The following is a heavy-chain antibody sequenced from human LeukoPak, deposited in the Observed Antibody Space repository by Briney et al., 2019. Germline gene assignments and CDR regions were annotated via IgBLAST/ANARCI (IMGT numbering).Heavy chain of an antibody. Sequence: SETLXLTCTVSGGSINNGGYYWSWIRQHPGKGLEWIGYIYYSGSSYYNPSLRSRVTISVDTSKNHFSLKLSSVTAADTAVYYCARNRDGYNSFDYWGQGTLVTVSS. D-gene: IGHD5-24*01. J-gene: IGHJ4*02. CDR2: IYYSGSS. V-gene: IGHV4-31*03. CDR1: GGSINNGGYY. CDR3: ARNRDGYNSFDY.